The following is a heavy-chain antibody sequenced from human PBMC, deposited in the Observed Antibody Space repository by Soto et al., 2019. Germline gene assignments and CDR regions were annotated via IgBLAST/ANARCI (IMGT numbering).Heavy chain of an antibody. Sequence: EVQLVESGGGLVQPGGSLRLSCAASGFTFSNYWMSWVRQAPGKGLEWVANIKEDGSEKYYVDSVKGRFTISRDNAKNSLYLQMNSLRAEDTAVYYCVRVGRWGGYWGQGPLVTVSS. J-gene: IGHJ4*02. CDR1: GFTFSNYW. CDR2: IKEDGSEK. CDR3: VRVGRWGGY. V-gene: IGHV3-7*03. D-gene: IGHD3-16*01.